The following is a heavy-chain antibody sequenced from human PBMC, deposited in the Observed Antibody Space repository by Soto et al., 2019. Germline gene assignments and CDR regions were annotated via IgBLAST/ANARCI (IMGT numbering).Heavy chain of an antibody. CDR1: GFIFSSYA. V-gene: IGHV3-30-3*01. J-gene: IGHJ6*02. D-gene: IGHD5-12*01. CDR2: ISHDGSNK. CDR3: ARTGLRPGMDV. Sequence: QVQLVESGGGVVQPGRSLRLSCAASGFIFSSYAMHWVRQAPGKGLEWVAVISHDGSNKYSAESVKGRFTISRDKSKNTLYLQMNSMRSEDTAVYYCARTGLRPGMDVWGQGTTVTVSS.